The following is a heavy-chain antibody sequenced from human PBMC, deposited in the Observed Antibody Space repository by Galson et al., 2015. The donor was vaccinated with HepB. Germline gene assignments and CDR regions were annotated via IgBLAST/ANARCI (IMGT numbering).Heavy chain of an antibody. CDR3: ARRGQYSYDPDY. D-gene: IGHD5-18*01. CDR1: GFTFSSYA. V-gene: IGHV3-30-3*01. CDR2: ISYDGSNK. Sequence: SLRLSCAASGFTFSSYAMHWVRQAPGKGLEWVAVISYDGSNKYYADSVKGRFTISRDNSKNTLYLQMNSLRAEDTAVYYCARRGQYSYDPDYWGQGTLVTVSS. J-gene: IGHJ4*02.